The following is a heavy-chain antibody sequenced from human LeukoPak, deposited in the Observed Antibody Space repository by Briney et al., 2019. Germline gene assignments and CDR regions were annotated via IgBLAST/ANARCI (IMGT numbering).Heavy chain of an antibody. V-gene: IGHV4-59*10. D-gene: IGHD4-17*01. CDR1: GESFSGFY. CDR3: ATLPGGVTTPNPS. J-gene: IGHJ5*02. CDR2: VSTTGST. Sequence: PSETLSLTCAVYGESFSGFYWSWIRQPAGKGLEWIGRVSTTGSTNYNPSLKSRVTISLDTSKNQFSLKLTSVTAADTAVYYCATLPGGVTTPNPSWGQGTLVTVSS.